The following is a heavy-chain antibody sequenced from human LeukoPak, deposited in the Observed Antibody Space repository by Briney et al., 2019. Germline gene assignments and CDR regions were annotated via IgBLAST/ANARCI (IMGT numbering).Heavy chain of an antibody. V-gene: IGHV3-7*01. J-gene: IGHJ4*02. CDR1: GFTFSSHW. CDR2: INQDGSEK. Sequence: GGSLRLSCAASGFTFSSHWMSWVRQTPGKGLEWVAHINQDGSEKYYVDSVTGRFTISRDNAKNSLHLQMNSLRAEDTAVYYCARDKVTYWGQGTLVTVSS. CDR3: ARDKVTY.